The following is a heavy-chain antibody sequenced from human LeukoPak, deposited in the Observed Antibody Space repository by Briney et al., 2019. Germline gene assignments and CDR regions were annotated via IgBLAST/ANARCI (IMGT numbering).Heavy chain of an antibody. CDR1: GFTFSSYA. CDR3: AATVTTYGMRYYFDY. D-gene: IGHD4-17*01. Sequence: GGSLRLSCAASGFTFSSYAMHWVRQAPGKGLEWVAVISYDGSNKYYADSVKGRFTISRDNSKNTLYLQMNSLRAEDTAVYYCAATVTTYGMRYYFDYWGQGTLVTVSS. J-gene: IGHJ4*02. CDR2: ISYDGSNK. V-gene: IGHV3-30-3*01.